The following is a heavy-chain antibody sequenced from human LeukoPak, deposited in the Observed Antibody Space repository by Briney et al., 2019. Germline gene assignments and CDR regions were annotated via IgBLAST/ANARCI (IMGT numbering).Heavy chain of an antibody. CDR2: INHSGST. Sequence: SETLSLTCAVYGGSFSGHYWSWIRQPPGKGLEWIGEINHSGSTNYNPSLKSRVTISVDTSKNQFSLKLSSVTAADTAVYYCARGPNRYYYGSGSRGGRFDYWGQGTLVTVSS. CDR3: ARGPNRYYYGSGSRGGRFDY. CDR1: GGSFSGHY. V-gene: IGHV4-34*01. J-gene: IGHJ4*02. D-gene: IGHD3-10*01.